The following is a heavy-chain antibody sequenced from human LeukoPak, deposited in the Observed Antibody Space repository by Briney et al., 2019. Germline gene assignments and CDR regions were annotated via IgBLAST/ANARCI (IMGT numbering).Heavy chain of an antibody. J-gene: IGHJ4*02. CDR1: GFTFSSYA. Sequence: GGSLRLSCAASGFTFSSYAMSWVRQAPGKGLEWVSAISGSGGSTYYADSVKGRFTISRDNSKNTLYLQMNSLRAEDTAVYYCAKAVGYCRGGSCYVYFDYWGQGTLVTVSS. CDR2: ISGSGGST. D-gene: IGHD2-15*01. CDR3: AKAVGYCRGGSCYVYFDY. V-gene: IGHV3-23*01.